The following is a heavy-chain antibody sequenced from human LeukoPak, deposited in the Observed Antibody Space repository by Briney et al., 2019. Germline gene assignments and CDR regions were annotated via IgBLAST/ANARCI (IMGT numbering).Heavy chain of an antibody. CDR3: AADIAAAGTRWFDP. V-gene: IGHV4-59*01. CDR2: NYYSGST. CDR1: GDSISYYY. D-gene: IGHD6-13*01. Sequence: SETLSLTCNVSGDSISYYYWSWIRQPPGKGLEWIGYNYYSGSTDYNPSLKSRVSISVDTSKNQFSLKLSSVTAADTAVYYCAADIAAAGTRWFDPWGQGTLVTVSS. J-gene: IGHJ5*02.